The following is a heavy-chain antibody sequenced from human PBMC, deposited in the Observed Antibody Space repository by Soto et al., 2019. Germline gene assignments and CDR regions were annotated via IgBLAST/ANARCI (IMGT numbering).Heavy chain of an antibody. CDR1: GGTFSTYS. V-gene: IGHV1-69*06. D-gene: IGHD1-26*01. J-gene: IGHJ4*02. Sequence: QVQLVQSGAEVKKPGSSVKVSCKTSGGTFSTYSIVWVRQAPGEGLEWMGGIIPIFGTANNAQKFQDRVTITADKSTNTAFMELSSLKSEDTPMYYCASSSGNNYGVGTNYYFDYWGQGTLVTVSS. CDR3: ASSSGNNYGVGTNYYFDY. CDR2: IIPIFGTA.